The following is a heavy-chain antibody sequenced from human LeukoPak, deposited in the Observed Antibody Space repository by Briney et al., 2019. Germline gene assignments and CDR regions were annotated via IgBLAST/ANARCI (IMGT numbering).Heavy chain of an antibody. Sequence: ASVKVFCKASGYTFTSYGISWVRQAPGQGLEWMGWIRPYNGNTNYAQKLQGRVTMTTDTSTSTAYMELRSLRSDDTAIYYCARDVEMYYDSSAFGDYWGQGTLVTVSS. J-gene: IGHJ4*02. V-gene: IGHV1-18*01. D-gene: IGHD3-22*01. CDR1: GYTFTSYG. CDR3: ARDVEMYYDSSAFGDY. CDR2: IRPYNGNT.